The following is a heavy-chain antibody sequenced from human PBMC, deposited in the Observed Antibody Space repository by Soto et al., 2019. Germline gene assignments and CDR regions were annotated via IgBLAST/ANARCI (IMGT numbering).Heavy chain of an antibody. Sequence: ASVKVSCKASGYTFTSYAMHWVRQAPGQRLEWMGWINAGNGNTKYSQKFQGRVTITRDTSASTAYMELSSLRSEDTAVYYCARVRQWLVWYYFDYWGQGTLVTVSS. CDR1: GYTFTSYA. J-gene: IGHJ4*02. V-gene: IGHV1-3*01. D-gene: IGHD6-19*01. CDR3: ARVRQWLVWYYFDY. CDR2: INAGNGNT.